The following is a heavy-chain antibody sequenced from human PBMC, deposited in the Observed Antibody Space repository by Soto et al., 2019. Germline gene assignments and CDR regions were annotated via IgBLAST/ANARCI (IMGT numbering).Heavy chain of an antibody. CDR3: ARLKGYCSGGSCHGYFDY. Sequence: ASVKVSCKASGYTFTSYDISWVRQATGQGLEWMGWMSPSSGTTGFVQKFQGRVTVTTDTSTSTAYMEVSSLISDDTAVYYCARLKGYCSGGSCHGYFDYWGQGTLVTVSS. J-gene: IGHJ4*02. D-gene: IGHD2-15*01. V-gene: IGHV1-8*01. CDR1: GYTFTSYD. CDR2: MSPSSGTT.